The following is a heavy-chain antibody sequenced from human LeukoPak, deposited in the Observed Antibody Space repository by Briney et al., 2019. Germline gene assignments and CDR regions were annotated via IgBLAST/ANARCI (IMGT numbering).Heavy chain of an antibody. CDR3: ARHGIRGRRVIVVVVAAAPDAFDI. D-gene: IGHD2-15*01. J-gene: IGHJ3*02. V-gene: IGHV4-39*01. CDR2: IYNSGST. Sequence: PSETLSLTCTVSGVSISSSSYYWGWIRQPPGKGLEWIGSIYNSGSTYYNPSLKSRVTISVDTSKNQFSLKLSSVTAADTAVYYFARHGIRGRRVIVVVVAAAPDAFDIWGQGTMVTVSS. CDR1: GVSISSSSYY.